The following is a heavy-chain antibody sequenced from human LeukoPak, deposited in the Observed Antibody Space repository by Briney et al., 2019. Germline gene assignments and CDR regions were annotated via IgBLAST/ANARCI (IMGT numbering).Heavy chain of an antibody. J-gene: IGHJ4*02. CDR1: GGSIISSTYY. Sequence: SETLSLTCTVSGGSIISSTYYWGWMRQAPGRGLDWIGSIYYTGSTYFNPSLKSRVTISVDTSKNQFSLRLSSVTAADTAVYYCARQPGTYYYGSGSYYITDYWGQGTLVTVSS. D-gene: IGHD3-10*01. V-gene: IGHV4-39*01. CDR2: IYYTGST. CDR3: ARQPGTYYYGSGSYYITDY.